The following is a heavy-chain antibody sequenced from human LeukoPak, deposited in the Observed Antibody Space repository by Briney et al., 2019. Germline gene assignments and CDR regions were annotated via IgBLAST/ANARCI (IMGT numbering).Heavy chain of an antibody. CDR3: AREWDP. Sequence: GRSLRLSCAASGFTFSSYAMHWVRQAPGKGLEWVAVISYDGSNKYYADSVKGRFTISRDNSENTLYLQMNSLRAEDTAVYYCAREWDPWGQGTLVTVSS. CDR1: GFTFSSYA. CDR2: ISYDGSNK. J-gene: IGHJ5*02. V-gene: IGHV3-30*04.